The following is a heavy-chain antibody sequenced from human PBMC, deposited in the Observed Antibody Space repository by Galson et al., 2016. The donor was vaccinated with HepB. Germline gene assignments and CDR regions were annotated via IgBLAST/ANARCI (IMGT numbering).Heavy chain of an antibody. CDR1: GYTFTGYF. J-gene: IGHJ5*02. V-gene: IGHV1-2*02. CDR3: VRGSRSSSWYLVDPYNWFDP. Sequence: SVKVSCKASGYTFTGYFIHWVRQAPGQGLEWMGWIKPNSGGTNYGQKFQGRVTMTRDTSISAAYMELSRLGSDDTAVYYCVRGSRSSSWYLVDPYNWFDPWGQGTLVTVSS. CDR2: IKPNSGGT. D-gene: IGHD6-13*01.